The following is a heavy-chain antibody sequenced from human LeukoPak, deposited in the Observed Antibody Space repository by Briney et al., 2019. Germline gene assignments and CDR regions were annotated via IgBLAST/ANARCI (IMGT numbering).Heavy chain of an antibody. CDR2: IIPIFGTA. J-gene: IGHJ4*02. CDR3: ARNPSYDY. CDR1: GGTFSSYA. Sequence: ASVKVSCKASGGTFSSYAISWVRQAPGQGLEWMGGIIPIFGTANYAQKLQGRVTMTTDTSTSTAYMELRSLRSDDTAVYYCARNPSYDYWGQGTLVTVSS. V-gene: IGHV1-69*05.